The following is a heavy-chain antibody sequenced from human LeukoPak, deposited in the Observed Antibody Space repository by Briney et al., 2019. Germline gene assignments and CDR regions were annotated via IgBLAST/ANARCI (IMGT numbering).Heavy chain of an antibody. V-gene: IGHV3-9*01. CDR3: AKDGIAAAGTSLVGYYYYYYMDV. CDR1: GFTFADYA. D-gene: IGHD6-13*01. CDR2: ISWNSGSI. Sequence: PGRSLRLSCAASGFTFADYAMHWVRQAPGQGLEWVSGISWNSGSIAYADSVKGRFTISRDNAKNSLYLQMNSLRAEDTALYYCAKDGIAAAGTSLVGYYYYYYMDVWGKGTTVTVSS. J-gene: IGHJ6*03.